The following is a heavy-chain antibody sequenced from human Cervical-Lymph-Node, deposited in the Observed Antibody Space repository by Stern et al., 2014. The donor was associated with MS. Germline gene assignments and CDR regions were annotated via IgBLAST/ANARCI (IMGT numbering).Heavy chain of an antibody. D-gene: IGHD3-3*01. CDR2: INPNTGGT. Sequence: QVQLMQSGAEVKKPGASVKVSCKTSGYIFTGYYIHWVRQATGQGLEWMSWINPNTGGTKYAQKFQGRVTMSRDTSISTAYVELSSLTSDDTAVYYCARDQRGITIFGVVTDYYYLGMDVWGQGTTVTVSS. CDR1: GYIFTGYY. CDR3: ARDQRGITIFGVVTDYYYLGMDV. J-gene: IGHJ6*02. V-gene: IGHV1-2*02.